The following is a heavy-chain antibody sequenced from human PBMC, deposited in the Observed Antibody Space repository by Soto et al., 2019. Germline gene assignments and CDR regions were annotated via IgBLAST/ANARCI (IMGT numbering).Heavy chain of an antibody. Sequence: GGSLRLSCAASGFTFSGYAMHWVRQAPGKGLEWVAVISYDGSNKYYADSVKGRFTISRDNSKNTLYLQMNSLRAEDTAVCYCARDYDFWSGYYGDLDDWGQGTLVTVSS. D-gene: IGHD3-3*01. CDR1: GFTFSGYA. CDR3: ARDYDFWSGYYGDLDD. CDR2: ISYDGSNK. V-gene: IGHV3-30-3*01. J-gene: IGHJ4*02.